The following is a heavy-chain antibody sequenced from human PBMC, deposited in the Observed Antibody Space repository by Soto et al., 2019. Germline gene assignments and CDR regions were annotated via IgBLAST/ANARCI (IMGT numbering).Heavy chain of an antibody. Sequence: QVQLVQSGAEVKKPGSSVKVSCKASGGTFSSYTISWVRQAPGQGLEWMGRIIPILGIANYAQKFQGRVTITADKSTSTAYMELSSLRSEDTAVYYCASWSSEDMVRGVITADYWGQGTLFTVSS. CDR2: IIPILGIA. CDR3: ASWSSEDMVRGVITADY. J-gene: IGHJ4*02. D-gene: IGHD3-10*01. V-gene: IGHV1-69*02. CDR1: GGTFSSYT.